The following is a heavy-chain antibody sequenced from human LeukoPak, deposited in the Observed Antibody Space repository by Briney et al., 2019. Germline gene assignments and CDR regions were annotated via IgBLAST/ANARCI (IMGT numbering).Heavy chain of an antibody. V-gene: IGHV4-34*01. CDR2: INHSGST. J-gene: IGHJ4*02. Sequence: SETLSLTCAVYGGSFSGYYWSWIRQPPGKGLEWIGEINHSGSTNYNPSLKSRVTISVDTSKNQFSLKLSPVTAADTAVYYCASLRIVSSGYQVDYWGQGTLVTVSS. D-gene: IGHD3-22*01. CDR1: GGSFSGYY. CDR3: ASLRIVSSGYQVDY.